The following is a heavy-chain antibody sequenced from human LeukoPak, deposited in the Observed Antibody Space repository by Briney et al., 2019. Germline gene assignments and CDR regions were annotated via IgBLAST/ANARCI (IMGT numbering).Heavy chain of an antibody. Sequence: GSLSLSFAASGFPFTTYWMTWVRQAPGTGLEWVAKIKQDGGEKYYVDSVKGRFTISRDNAKNSLSLQMNSLRAEDTAVYYCARDQGYCTSATCRGDAFDVWGQGSMVSVSS. CDR2: IKQDGGEK. CDR1: GFPFTTYW. V-gene: IGHV3-7*01. D-gene: IGHD2-2*01. J-gene: IGHJ3*01. CDR3: ARDQGYCTSATCRGDAFDV.